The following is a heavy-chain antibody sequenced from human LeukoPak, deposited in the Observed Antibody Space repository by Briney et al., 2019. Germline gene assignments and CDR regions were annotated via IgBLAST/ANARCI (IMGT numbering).Heavy chain of an antibody. J-gene: IGHJ5*02. CDR1: GYSISSGYY. CDR3: ARAVPFDP. V-gene: IGHV4-38-2*01. CDR2: IYHSGST. Sequence: SETLSLTCAVSGYSISSGYYWGWIRQPPGKGLEWIGSIYHSGSTYYNPSLKSRVTISVDTSKKQFSLKPSSVTAADTALYYCARAVPFDPWGQGTLVTVSS.